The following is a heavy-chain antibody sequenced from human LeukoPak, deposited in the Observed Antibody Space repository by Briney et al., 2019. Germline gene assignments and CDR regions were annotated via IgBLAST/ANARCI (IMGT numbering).Heavy chain of an antibody. CDR2: IIPIFGTA. V-gene: IGHV1-69*05. J-gene: IGHJ6*03. Sequence: SVKVSCTASGGTFSSYAISWVRQAPGQGLEWMGGIIPIFGTANYAQKFQGRVTITTDESTSTAYMELSSLRSEDTAVYYCARDRGPYGGNEDYYYYMDVWGKGTTVTVSS. D-gene: IGHD4-23*01. CDR1: GGTFSSYA. CDR3: ARDRGPYGGNEDYYYYMDV.